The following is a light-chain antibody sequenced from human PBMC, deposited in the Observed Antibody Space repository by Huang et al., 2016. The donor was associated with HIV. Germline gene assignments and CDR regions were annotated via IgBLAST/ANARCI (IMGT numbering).Light chain of an antibody. Sequence: EIVMTQSPANLSVSPGERATLSCRASQSVYSNFSWYQHKPGQAPRLLIYGASTRATGIPARFSGSGSGTEFTLTISSLQSEDFAVYYCQQYNNWPPLTFGGGTKVEIK. V-gene: IGKV3-15*01. J-gene: IGKJ4*01. CDR2: GAS. CDR1: QSVYSN. CDR3: QQYNNWPPLT.